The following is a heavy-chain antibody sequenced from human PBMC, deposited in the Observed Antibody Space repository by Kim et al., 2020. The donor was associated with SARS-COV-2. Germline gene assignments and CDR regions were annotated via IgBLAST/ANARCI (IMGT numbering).Heavy chain of an antibody. V-gene: IGHV3-23*01. CDR3: XXPRXXXYW. CDR2: XSGRGDTT. CDR1: GFTFSNYG. J-gene: IGHJ2*01. D-gene: IGHD3-10*01. Sequence: GGSRRLSCAASGFTFSNYGMSWVRQAPGKGLEWVSGXSGRGDTTSYADSVKGRXXXSRXXXTNXXXLXXXSLRXXDTXXXYXXXPRXXXYW.